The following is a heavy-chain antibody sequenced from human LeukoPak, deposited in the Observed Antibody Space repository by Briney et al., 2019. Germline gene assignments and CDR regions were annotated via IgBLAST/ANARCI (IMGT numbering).Heavy chain of an antibody. CDR2: IKDDGSEK. J-gene: IGHJ3*02. CDR3: APLNWVYPDGFDI. CDR1: GFTFSGYW. Sequence: PGGSLRLSRAASGFTFSGYWMSWVRQAPGKGLEWVASIKDDGSEKYYMDSVKGRLTISRDNAKNSMSLQMNSLRAEDTAVYYCAPLNWVYPDGFDIWGQGTMVTVSS. D-gene: IGHD6-13*01. V-gene: IGHV3-7*01.